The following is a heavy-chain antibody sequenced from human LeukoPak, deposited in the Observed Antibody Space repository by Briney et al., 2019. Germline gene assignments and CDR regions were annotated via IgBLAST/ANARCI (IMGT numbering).Heavy chain of an antibody. J-gene: IGHJ5*02. CDR3: ARGRTFWSGYSFAA. D-gene: IGHD3-3*01. Sequence: SETLSLTCTVSGGSISSSSYYWGWIRQPPGKGLEWIGSIYYSGSTYYNPSLKSRVTISVDTSKNQFSLKLSSVTAADTAVYYCARGRTFWSGYSFAAWGQGTLVTVSS. V-gene: IGHV4-39*07. CDR1: GGSISSSSYY. CDR2: IYYSGST.